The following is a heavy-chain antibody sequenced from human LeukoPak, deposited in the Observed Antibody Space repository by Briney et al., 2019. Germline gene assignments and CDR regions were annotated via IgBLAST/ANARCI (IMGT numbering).Heavy chain of an antibody. CDR2: IWYDGSNK. Sequence: PGRSLRLSCAASGFTFRSYGMVWVRQASGKGLEWVSVIWYDGSNKYYADSVKGRFTISRDQSENTVYLQMNALRAEDSAVYYCVRLGSGWSFDYWGQGALVTVSS. CDR1: GFTFRSYG. V-gene: IGHV3-33*01. CDR3: VRLGSGWSFDY. J-gene: IGHJ4*02. D-gene: IGHD6-19*01.